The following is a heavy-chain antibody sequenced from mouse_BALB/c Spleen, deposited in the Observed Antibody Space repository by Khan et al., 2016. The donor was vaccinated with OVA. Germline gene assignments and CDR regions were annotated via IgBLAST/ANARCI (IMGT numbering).Heavy chain of an antibody. Sequence: VQLQQSGPELVRPGASVKISCTTSGYSFTGYFMNRVMQSHGKSLEWIGRINPHIGETFYNQRFKDKATLTVDESSSTAHMELRSLASEDSAVYYCTRIYRSDFDYWGQGTTLTVSS. CDR2: INPHIGET. J-gene: IGHJ2*01. CDR3: TRIYRSDFDY. CDR1: GYSFTGYF. D-gene: IGHD1-1*01. V-gene: IGHV1-20*02.